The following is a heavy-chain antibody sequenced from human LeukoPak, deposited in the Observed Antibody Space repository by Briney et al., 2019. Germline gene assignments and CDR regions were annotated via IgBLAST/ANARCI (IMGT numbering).Heavy chain of an antibody. CDR1: GFTFSSYS. V-gene: IGHV3-21*01. CDR3: AREGSDWNYYYYLDV. Sequence: GGSLRLSCAASGFTFSSYSMNWVRQAPGKGLEGVASISSSSSYIYYADSVKGRFTISRDNAKNSLYLQMNSLRAEDTAVYYCAREGSDWNYYYYLDVWGKGTTVTISS. CDR2: ISSSSSYI. D-gene: IGHD6-19*01. J-gene: IGHJ6*03.